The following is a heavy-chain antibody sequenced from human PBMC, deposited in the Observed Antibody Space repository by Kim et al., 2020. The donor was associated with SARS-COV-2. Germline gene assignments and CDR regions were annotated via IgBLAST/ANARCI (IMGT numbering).Heavy chain of an antibody. CDR1: GFTFSNAW. D-gene: IGHD6-19*01. CDR3: TGDESDVTNIAVADKGVLRTFPFDP. CDR2: IKSKTDGGTT. Sequence: GGSLRLSCAASGFTFSNAWMSWVRQAPGKGLEWVGRIKSKTDGGTTDYAAPVKGRFTISRDDSKNTLYLQMNSLKTEDTAVYYCTGDESDVTNIAVADKGVLRTFPFDPWGQGTLVTVSS. V-gene: IGHV3-15*01. J-gene: IGHJ5*02.